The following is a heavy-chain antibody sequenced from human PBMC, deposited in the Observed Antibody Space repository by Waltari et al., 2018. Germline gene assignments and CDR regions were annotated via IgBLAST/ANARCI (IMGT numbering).Heavy chain of an antibody. Sequence: QVQLQESGPGLVKPSETLSLTCAVSGYPISSGYYWGCIRQPPGKGLEWIGSIYHSGSTYYNPSLKSRVTISVDTSKNQFSLKLSSVTAADTAVYYCARQVVATTNYYYYGMDVWGQGTTVTVSS. CDR1: GYPISSGYY. CDR3: ARQVVATTNYYYYGMDV. CDR2: IYHSGST. D-gene: IGHD5-12*01. V-gene: IGHV4-38-2*01. J-gene: IGHJ6*02.